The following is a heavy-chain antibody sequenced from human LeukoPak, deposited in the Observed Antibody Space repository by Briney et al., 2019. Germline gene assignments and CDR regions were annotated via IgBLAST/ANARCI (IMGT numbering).Heavy chain of an antibody. CDR3: ARSGMEVVVTSILYLKGWFDP. V-gene: IGHV4-39*01. Sequence: SETLSLTCTVSGGSISSSTYYWGWIRQPPGKGLEWIGSIYYSGSTYYSPSLKSRVTISVDTSRNQFSLKLSSVAATDTAVYYCARSGMEVVVTSILYLKGWFDPWGQGTLVTVSS. D-gene: IGHD2-21*02. CDR2: IYYSGST. J-gene: IGHJ5*02. CDR1: GGSISSSTYY.